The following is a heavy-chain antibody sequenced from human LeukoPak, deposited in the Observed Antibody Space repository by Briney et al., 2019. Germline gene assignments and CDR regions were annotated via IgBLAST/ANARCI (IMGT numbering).Heavy chain of an antibody. J-gene: IGHJ4*02. Sequence: ASVKVSCKASGGTFSSYAISWVRQAPGQGLEWMGGIIPIFGTANYAQKFQGRVTITTDESTSTAYMELSSLRSEDTAVYYCARTVLTGYSTLDYWGQGSLVTVCS. CDR1: GGTFSSYA. CDR3: ARTVLTGYSTLDY. D-gene: IGHD3-9*01. V-gene: IGHV1-69*05. CDR2: IIPIFGTA.